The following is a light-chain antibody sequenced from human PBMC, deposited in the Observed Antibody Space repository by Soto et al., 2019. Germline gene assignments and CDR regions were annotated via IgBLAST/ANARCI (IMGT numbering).Light chain of an antibody. V-gene: IGKV1-5*03. Sequence: DIQMTPSPSTLSGSVVDRVTITCLASQTISSWLAWYQQKPGKAPKLLIYKASTLKSGVPSRFSGSGSGTEFTLTISSLQPDDFATYYCQHYNSYSEAFGQGNKVDIK. J-gene: IGKJ1*01. CDR3: QHYNSYSEA. CDR2: KAS. CDR1: QTISSW.